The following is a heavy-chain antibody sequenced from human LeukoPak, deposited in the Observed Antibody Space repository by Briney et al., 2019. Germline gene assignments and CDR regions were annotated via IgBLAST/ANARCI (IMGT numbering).Heavy chain of an antibody. CDR3: ARGTTDDY. Sequence: GASVKVSCKASGYTFTSYYIDWVRQAPGQGLEWMGVINPSGGSTRCAQKFQGRVTMTGDTSTRTVYMELSSLTSADTAVYYCARGTTDDYWGQGTPVTVSS. CDR1: GYTFTSYY. V-gene: IGHV1-46*01. D-gene: IGHD1-1*01. J-gene: IGHJ4*02. CDR2: INPSGGST.